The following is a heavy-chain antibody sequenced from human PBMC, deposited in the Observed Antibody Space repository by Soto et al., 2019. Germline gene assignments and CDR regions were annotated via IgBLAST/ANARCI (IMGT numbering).Heavy chain of an antibody. CDR3: VRVVAIPGYPDN. V-gene: IGHV1-18*01. J-gene: IGHJ4*02. CDR1: GYTFTSYG. Sequence: ASVKVSCKASGYTFTSYGISWVRQAPGQGLEWMGWISAYNGNTNYAQKLQGRVTMTTDTSTSTAYMELSSLRSDDTAVYYCVRVVAIPGYPDNWGQRTLDTVSS. D-gene: IGHD5-12*01. CDR2: ISAYNGNT.